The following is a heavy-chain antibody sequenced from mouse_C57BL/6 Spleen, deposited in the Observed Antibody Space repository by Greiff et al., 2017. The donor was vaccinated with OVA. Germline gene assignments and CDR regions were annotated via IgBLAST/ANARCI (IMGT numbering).Heavy chain of an antibody. V-gene: IGHV1-15*01. Sequence: QVQLQQSGAELVRPGASVTLSCKASGYTFTDYEMHWVKQTPVHGLEWIGAIDPATGGPAYNQKFKGKAILTADKSSSTAYMERRSLTSEDSAVYYGTRCPITTVVAPPCAYWGQGTLVTVSA. CDR2: IDPATGGP. CDR1: GYTFTDYE. J-gene: IGHJ3*01. D-gene: IGHD1-1*01. CDR3: TRCPITTVVAPPCAY.